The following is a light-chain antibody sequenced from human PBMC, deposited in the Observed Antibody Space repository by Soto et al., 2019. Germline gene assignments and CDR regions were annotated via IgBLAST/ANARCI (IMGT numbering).Light chain of an antibody. J-gene: IGKJ4*01. Sequence: AIRMIQSPSSLSASTGDRVTITCRASKGISSYLAWYQQKPGKAPKLLIYAASTLQSGVPSRFSGSGSGTDFTLTISCLQSEDFATYYCQQYYSYPLTFGGGTKVEIK. CDR3: QQYYSYPLT. CDR1: KGISSY. V-gene: IGKV1-8*01. CDR2: AAS.